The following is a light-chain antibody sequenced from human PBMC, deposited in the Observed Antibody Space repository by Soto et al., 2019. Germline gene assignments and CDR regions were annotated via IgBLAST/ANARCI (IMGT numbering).Light chain of an antibody. V-gene: IGKV3-11*01. Sequence: EIVLTQSPATLSLSPGERATLSCRASQSVRNSLIWYQQKPGQAPTLLIYDVSNRAAGIPARFSCSGSETDFTVTISSLEPEDSAVYYCQQRYSWPITFGQGKRLEIK. CDR2: DVS. J-gene: IGKJ5*01. CDR3: QQRYSWPIT. CDR1: QSVRNS.